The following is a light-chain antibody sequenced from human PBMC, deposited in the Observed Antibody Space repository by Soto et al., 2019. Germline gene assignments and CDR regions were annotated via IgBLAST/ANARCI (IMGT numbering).Light chain of an antibody. V-gene: IGKV3-15*01. CDR2: DVS. Sequence: EIVMTQSPATLSVSPGERVTLSCRASQNIWNKLAWYQQKPGQTPRLLMYDVSSRASGIPARFTGSGSQTEFTLTINSLQAEDFAVYYCQHYNDWPLTFGGWTKVQIK. CDR1: QNIWNK. J-gene: IGKJ4*01. CDR3: QHYNDWPLT.